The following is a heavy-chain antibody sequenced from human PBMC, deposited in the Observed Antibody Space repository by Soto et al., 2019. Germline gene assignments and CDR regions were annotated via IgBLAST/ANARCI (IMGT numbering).Heavy chain of an antibody. CDR2: IYYSGST. J-gene: IGHJ4*02. D-gene: IGHD4-17*01. CDR3: ARLETTVTAGYYFDY. CDR1: GGSISSSSYY. V-gene: IGHV4-39*01. Sequence: SETLSLTCTVSGGSISSSSYYWGWIRQPPGKGLEWIGSIYYSGSTYYNPSLKSRVTISVDTSKNQFSLKLSSVTAADTAVYYCARLETTVTAGYYFDYWGQGTLVTVSS.